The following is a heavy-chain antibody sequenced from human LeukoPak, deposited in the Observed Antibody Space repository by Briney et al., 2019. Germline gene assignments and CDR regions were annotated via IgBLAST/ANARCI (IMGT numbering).Heavy chain of an antibody. D-gene: IGHD3-9*01. Sequence: KTGGSLRLSCASSGFTFRRYDMNWVRQAPGKGLEWVSFISSSMFSIHYADSVQGRFTISRDNARNILYLQMNSLRAEDTAVYYCARVYDVLTGGFDHWGQGALVTVSS. J-gene: IGHJ4*02. CDR1: GFTFRRYD. CDR2: ISSSMFSI. V-gene: IGHV3-21*01. CDR3: ARVYDVLTGGFDH.